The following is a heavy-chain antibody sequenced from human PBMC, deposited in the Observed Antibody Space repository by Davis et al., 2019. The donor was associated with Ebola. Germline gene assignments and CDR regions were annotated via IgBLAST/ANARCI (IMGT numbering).Heavy chain of an antibody. V-gene: IGHV3-23*01. CDR1: GFTFSSYA. D-gene: IGHD2-2*01. J-gene: IGHJ3*02. CDR3: AKAPLRVPAASHAFDI. CDR2: ISGSGGST. Sequence: GESLKISCAASGFTFSSYAMSWVRQAPGKGLEWVSAISGSGGSTYYADSVKGRFTISRDNSKNTLYLQMNSLRAEDTAVYYCAKAPLRVPAASHAFDIWGQGTMVTVSS.